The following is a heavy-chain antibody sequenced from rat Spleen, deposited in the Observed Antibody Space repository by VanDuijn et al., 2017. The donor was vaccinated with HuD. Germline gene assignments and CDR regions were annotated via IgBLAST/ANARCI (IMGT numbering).Heavy chain of an antibody. CDR1: GFNFNDHW. CDR3: TRAMYTTDYYYAKGYYVMDA. CDR2: ISPSGGST. V-gene: IGHV5-19*01. J-gene: IGHJ4*01. Sequence: EVKLVESGGGLVQPGRSLKLSCAVSGFNFNDHWMGWVRQAPGKGLEWIASISPSGGSTYYRDSVKGRFTISRDNAKSTLYLQMDSLRSEDTATYYCTRAMYTTDYYYAKGYYVMDAWGQGASVTVSS. D-gene: IGHD1-6*01.